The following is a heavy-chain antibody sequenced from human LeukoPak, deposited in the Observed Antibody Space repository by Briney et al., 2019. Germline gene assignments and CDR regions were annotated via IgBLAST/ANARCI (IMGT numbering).Heavy chain of an antibody. J-gene: IGHJ6*03. CDR1: GASISGSTYY. D-gene: IGHD3-10*01. V-gene: IGHV4-39*07. Sequence: SETLSLTCTVSGASISGSTYYWSWIRQPPGKGLEWIGEINHSGSTNYNPSLKSRVTISVDTSKNQFSLKLSSVTAADTAVYYCARVGALYYGSGSYFSGNRRNLYYYMDVWGKGTTVTISS. CDR2: INHSGST. CDR3: ARVGALYYGSGSYFSGNRRNLYYYMDV.